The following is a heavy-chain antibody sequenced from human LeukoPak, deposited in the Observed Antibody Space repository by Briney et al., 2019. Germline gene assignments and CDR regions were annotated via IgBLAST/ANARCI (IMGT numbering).Heavy chain of an antibody. CDR2: IYYSGST. CDR1: GGSISSYY. CDR3: ARVEYSSSFDY. Sequence: TSETLSLTCTVSGGSISSYYWSWIRQPQGKGLEWIGYIYYSGSTNYNPSHKSRVTISVDTSKNQFSLKLSSVTAADTAVYYCARVEYSSSFDYWGQGTLVAASS. D-gene: IGHD6-6*01. V-gene: IGHV4-59*01. J-gene: IGHJ4*02.